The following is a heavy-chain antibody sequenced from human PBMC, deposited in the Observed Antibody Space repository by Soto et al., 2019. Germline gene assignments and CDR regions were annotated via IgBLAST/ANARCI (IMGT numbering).Heavy chain of an antibody. CDR2: LRYDGSNK. V-gene: IGHV3-33*01. CDR3: ARDRYLAPGAPGY. Sequence: GGSLRLSCAASGFTFSSYGMHRVRQAPGKGLVWVAVLRYDGSNKYYAVPVKGRFTISRDNSKNTLYLQMNSLKAEDTAVYYCARDRYLAPGAPGYWGQGTPVTVSS. J-gene: IGHJ4*02. D-gene: IGHD3-9*01. CDR1: GFTFSSYG.